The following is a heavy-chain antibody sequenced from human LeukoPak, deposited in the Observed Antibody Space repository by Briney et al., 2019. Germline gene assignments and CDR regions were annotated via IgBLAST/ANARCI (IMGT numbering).Heavy chain of an antibody. CDR2: MNPNSGNT. Sequence: ASVKVSCKASGYTFTSYDINWVRQATGQGLEWMGWMNPNSGNTGYAQKFQGRVTMTRNTSISTAYMELSSLRSEDTAVYYCATKSRERLRFGKHYYYMDVWGKGTTVTVSS. CDR1: GYTFTSYD. V-gene: IGHV1-8*01. D-gene: IGHD5-12*01. J-gene: IGHJ6*03. CDR3: ATKSRERLRFGKHYYYMDV.